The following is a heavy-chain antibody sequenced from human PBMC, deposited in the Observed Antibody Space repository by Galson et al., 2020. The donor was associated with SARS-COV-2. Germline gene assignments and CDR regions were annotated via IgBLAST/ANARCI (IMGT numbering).Heavy chain of an antibody. CDR2: IDWDDDK. V-gene: IGHV2-70*01. CDR1: GFSLSTRGMC. Sequence: ESGPTLVKLTQTFTLTYTFYGFSLSTRGMCVSWIRQPPGKALEWLALIDWDDDKYYSTSLKTRLTIPKDTSKNQVVLTMTNMDPVDTATYYCARIRKFPGLWFGEYTYYGMDVWGQGTTVTVSS. D-gene: IGHD3-10*01. J-gene: IGHJ6*02. CDR3: ARIRKFPGLWFGEYTYYGMDV.